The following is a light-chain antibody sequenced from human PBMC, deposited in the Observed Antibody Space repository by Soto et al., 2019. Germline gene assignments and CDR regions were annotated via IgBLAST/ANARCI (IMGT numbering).Light chain of an antibody. CDR1: QSLLDSNGYNY. J-gene: IGKJ1*01. CDR2: LGS. Sequence: DIVMTQSPLFLPVTPGEPASISCRSSQSLLDSNGYNYLDWYLQKPGQSPQLLIYLGSNRASGVPDRFSGSGSGTDFTLKISRVEAEDVGVYYCMQPLQSWTFGQGTKVDIK. V-gene: IGKV2-28*01. CDR3: MQPLQSWT.